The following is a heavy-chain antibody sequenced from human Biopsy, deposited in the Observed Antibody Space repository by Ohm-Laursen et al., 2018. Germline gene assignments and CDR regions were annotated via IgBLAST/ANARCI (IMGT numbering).Heavy chain of an antibody. D-gene: IGHD1-1*01. Sequence: ASVKVSCKVSGYTLTALSMHWVRQAPGRGLEWMGGLAPENGKTIYAQKFQGRITMTEDTSTDTAYMELSSLRSEDTAVYYCAADINVWNVNYWGQGTQVTVS. V-gene: IGHV1-24*01. J-gene: IGHJ4*02. CDR3: AADINVWNVNY. CDR1: GYTLTALS. CDR2: LAPENGKT.